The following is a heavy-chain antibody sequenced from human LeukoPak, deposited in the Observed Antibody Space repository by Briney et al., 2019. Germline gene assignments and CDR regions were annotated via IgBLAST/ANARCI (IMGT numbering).Heavy chain of an antibody. CDR2: INPNSGGT. CDR1: GYTFTGYY. D-gene: IGHD3-9*01. Sequence: ASVKVSCKASGYTFTGYYMHWVRQAPGQGLEWMGWINPNSGGTNFAQKFQGRVTMTRDTSISTAYMGLSRLRSDDTAVYYCARGYDILMDYFDYWGQGTLVTVSS. V-gene: IGHV1-2*02. CDR3: ARGYDILMDYFDY. J-gene: IGHJ4*02.